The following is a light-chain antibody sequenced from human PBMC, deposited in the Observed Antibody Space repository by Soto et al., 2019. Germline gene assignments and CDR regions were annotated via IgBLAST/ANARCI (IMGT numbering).Light chain of an antibody. CDR2: DAS. V-gene: IGKV1-33*01. Sequence: DLQMTQSPSYLSASVGDRVTITCQASQDISNYLNWYQQKPGKAPKLLIYDASNLETGVPSRFSGSGSGTDFTFTISSLQPEDIATYYCQQYDNLITFGQGTRLEIK. CDR1: QDISNY. J-gene: IGKJ5*01. CDR3: QQYDNLIT.